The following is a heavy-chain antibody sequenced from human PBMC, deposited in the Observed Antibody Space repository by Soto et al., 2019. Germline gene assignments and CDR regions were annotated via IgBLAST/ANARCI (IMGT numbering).Heavy chain of an antibody. V-gene: IGHV4-61*01. CDR2: IYYSGST. J-gene: IGHJ4*02. CDR3: ARHEGNGNVWPLDY. D-gene: IGHD2-8*01. CDR1: DGSVSSGSYY. Sequence: PSETQSLTYTVSDGSVSSGSYYWSWIRHPPGKGLEWIGYIYYSGSTNYNPSLKSRVTISVDTSKNQFSLKLSSVTAADTAVYYCARHEGNGNVWPLDYWGQGILVTVSS.